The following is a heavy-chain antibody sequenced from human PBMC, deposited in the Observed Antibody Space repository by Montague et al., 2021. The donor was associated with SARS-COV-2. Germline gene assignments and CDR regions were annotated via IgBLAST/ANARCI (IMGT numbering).Heavy chain of an antibody. D-gene: IGHD5-12*01. CDR1: GGSIVSSSYY. CDR2: LYYSGRT. V-gene: IGHV4-39*01. J-gene: IGHJ1*01. CDR3: ARHGLRGYSGFDSGHH. Sequence: SETLSLTCTVSGGSIVSSSYYWDWIRQPPGQGLEYIGSLYYSGRTFHNPSLKSRVTMSVDTSRHQFSLNLTSVTAADTARYFCARHGLRGYSGFDSGHHWGRGILVIVSS.